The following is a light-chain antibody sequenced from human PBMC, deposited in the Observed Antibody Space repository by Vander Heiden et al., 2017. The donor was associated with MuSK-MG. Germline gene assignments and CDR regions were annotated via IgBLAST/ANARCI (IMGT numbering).Light chain of an antibody. Sequence: DIQMTQSPSTLSASVGDRVTITCRASQSINSWLAWYQQKPGKAPKLLIYKASSLESGVPSRFSGSGSGTEFTLTISSLQPDDFGTYYCQQDHSYCTFGQGTKLEIK. CDR3: QQDHSYCT. J-gene: IGKJ2*01. V-gene: IGKV1-5*03. CDR1: QSINSW. CDR2: KAS.